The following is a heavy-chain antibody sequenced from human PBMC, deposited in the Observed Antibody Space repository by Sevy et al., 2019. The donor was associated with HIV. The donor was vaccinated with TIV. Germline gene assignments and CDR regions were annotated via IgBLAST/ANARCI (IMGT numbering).Heavy chain of an antibody. CDR1: GYTFTGYY. J-gene: IGHJ4*02. CDR2: INPNSGGT. D-gene: IGHD6-13*01. CDR3: AKDRWCMAAVGLGVFDY. V-gene: IGHV1-2*02. Sequence: ASVKVSCKASGYTFTGYYMHWVRQAPGQGLEWMGWINPNSGGTDYAQKFQGRVTMTRDTSISIAYMELSRLRSDDTAVDCCAKDRWCMAAVGLGVFDYWGQGALVTVSS.